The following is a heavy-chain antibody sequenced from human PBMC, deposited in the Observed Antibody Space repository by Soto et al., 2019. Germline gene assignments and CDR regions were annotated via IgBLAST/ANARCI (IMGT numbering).Heavy chain of an antibody. CDR3: ARPDRIFYYMDV. J-gene: IGHJ6*03. Sequence: EVQLVESGGGLVKPGGSLRLSCETSGFTFSAYSMNWVREAPGRGLEFVSSITSNNIYYADSVRGRFTISRDNAKNSLYLQMTPLREADTPVYYCARPDRIFYYMDVWGKGTTVTVSS. V-gene: IGHV3-21*01. CDR1: GFTFSAYS. CDR2: ITSNNI.